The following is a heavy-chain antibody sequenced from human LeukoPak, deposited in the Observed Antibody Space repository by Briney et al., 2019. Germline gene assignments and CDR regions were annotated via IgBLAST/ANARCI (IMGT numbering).Heavy chain of an antibody. V-gene: IGHV3-30-3*01. CDR1: GFTFSSYA. CDR3: ARDNSPVVTAKYWYFDL. J-gene: IGHJ2*01. D-gene: IGHD2-21*02. CDR2: ISYDGSNK. Sequence: GGSLRLSCAASGFTFSSYAMHWVRQAPGKGLEWVAVISYDGSNKYYADSVKGRFTISRDSSKNTLYLQMNSLRAEDTAVYYCARDNSPVVTAKYWYFDLWGRGTLVTVSS.